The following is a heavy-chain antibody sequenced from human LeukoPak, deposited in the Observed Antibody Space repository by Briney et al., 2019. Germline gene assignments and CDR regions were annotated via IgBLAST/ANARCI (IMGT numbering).Heavy chain of an antibody. CDR2: ISSSGSTI. J-gene: IGHJ4*02. D-gene: IGHD3-9*01. CDR3: ASSDHFDWLPFDY. Sequence: GGSLRLSCAASGFTFSSYEMNWARQAPGKGLEWVSYISSSGSTIYYADSVKGRFTISRDNAKNSLYLQMNSLRAEDTAVYYCASSDHFDWLPFDYWGQGTLVTVSS. CDR1: GFTFSSYE. V-gene: IGHV3-48*03.